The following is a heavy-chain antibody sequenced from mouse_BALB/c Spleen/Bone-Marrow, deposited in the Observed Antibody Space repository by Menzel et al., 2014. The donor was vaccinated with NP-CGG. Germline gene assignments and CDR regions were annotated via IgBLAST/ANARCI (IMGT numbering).Heavy chain of an antibody. CDR3: ASYVYGYYFGF. D-gene: IGHD2-2*01. CDR2: IDPANGNT. J-gene: IGHJ2*01. CDR1: GFNVKDTY. V-gene: IGHV14-3*02. Sequence: AQLPQSGAELVKPGASVKLSCTASGFNVKDTYIHWVKQRPEQGLEWIGRIDPANGNTHYDPKFQCKAPITTDTSSNTAYMQNSSLTSEDTAVYFCASYVYGYYFGFWGQGTTHTVSS.